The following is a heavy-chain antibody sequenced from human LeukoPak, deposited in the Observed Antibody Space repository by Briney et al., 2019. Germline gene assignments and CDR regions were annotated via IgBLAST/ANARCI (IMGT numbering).Heavy chain of an antibody. V-gene: IGHV6-1*01. D-gene: IGHD6-19*01. CDR1: GDSVSSNIAA. CDR2: TYYRSKWSN. CDR3: ARGAYNSVWS. Sequence: SQTLSLTCAISGDSVSSNIAAWHWLRQSPSRGLEWLGRTYYRSKWSNDYAVPVQSRITINPDTSKNQFSLRLNSVTPEDTAVYYCARGAYNSVWSWGQGTLVTVSS. J-gene: IGHJ5*02.